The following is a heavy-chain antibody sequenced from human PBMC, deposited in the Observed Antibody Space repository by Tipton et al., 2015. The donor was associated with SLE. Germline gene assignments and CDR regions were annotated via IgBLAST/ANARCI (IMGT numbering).Heavy chain of an antibody. V-gene: IGHV4-34*01. CDR2: ISHTGST. Sequence: TLSLTYAVYGGSISAYYWSWFRQPPGKGREWIGEISHTGSTNFNPSLKSRVAISADTSKRQFSLKLSSVTAADTAVYDCATRGSSSWYFFDYWGQGTLVTVSS. CDR1: GGSISAYY. D-gene: IGHD6-13*01. J-gene: IGHJ4*02. CDR3: ATRGSSSWYFFDY.